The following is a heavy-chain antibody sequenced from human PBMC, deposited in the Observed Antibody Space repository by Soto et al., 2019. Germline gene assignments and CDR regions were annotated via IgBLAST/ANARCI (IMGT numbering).Heavy chain of an antibody. Sequence: QVQLVQSGAEVKKPGASVKVSCKASGYIFSDSGFSWVRQAPGQGLEWMGWISVYNGHTIYAQKFQGRLTMTTDTSTTTAYMELRSLRTDVSAVYYCARDRRALLRGPDFDFWGQGTLVTVSS. CDR2: ISVYNGHT. CDR1: GYIFSDSG. D-gene: IGHD2-15*01. J-gene: IGHJ4*02. V-gene: IGHV1-18*01. CDR3: ARDRRALLRGPDFDF.